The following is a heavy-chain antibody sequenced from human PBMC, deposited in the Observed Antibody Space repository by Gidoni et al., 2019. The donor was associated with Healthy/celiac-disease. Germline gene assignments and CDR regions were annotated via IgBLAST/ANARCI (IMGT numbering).Heavy chain of an antibody. J-gene: IGHJ4*02. Sequence: VQLQESRQGLVKATRTVSLACTVSGGSIISGGYYWSWIRQHPVKGLEWIGYIYYSESTYYNPSLKSRVTISVDTSKNQFSLKLSSVTAADTAVYYCAMTEMATIESWGQGTLVTVSS. D-gene: IGHD5-12*01. CDR3: AMTEMATIES. V-gene: IGHV4-31*03. CDR1: GGSIISGGYY. CDR2: IYYSEST.